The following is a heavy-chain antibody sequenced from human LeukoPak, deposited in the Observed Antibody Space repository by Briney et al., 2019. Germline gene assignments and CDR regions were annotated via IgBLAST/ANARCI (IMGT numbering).Heavy chain of an antibody. V-gene: IGHV5-51*01. D-gene: IGHD1-1*01. CDR2: IYPSNSDT. CDR1: GYSFTSYW. J-gene: IGHJ4*02. CDR3: ARLATGKGDY. Sequence: GESLQISCKGSGYSFTSYWIGWVRQMPGKGLEWMGIIYPSNSDTRYSPSFQGQVTISVDKSISTAYLQWSSLKASDTAMYYCARLATGKGDYWGQGTLVTVSS.